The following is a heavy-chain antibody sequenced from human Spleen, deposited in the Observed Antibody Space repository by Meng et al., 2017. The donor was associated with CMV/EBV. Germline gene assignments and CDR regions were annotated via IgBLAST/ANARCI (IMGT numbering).Heavy chain of an antibody. D-gene: IGHD6-25*01. CDR3: ARPMTAGNWLAP. V-gene: IGHV3-73*01. Sequence: GGSLRLSCAASGFNFSGSAMHWVRQASGKGLEWVGRIRSKTNNYATSYGASVRGRFIISRDDSKNTAYLQMDSLETDDTAVYYCARPMTAGNWLAPWGQGTLVTVSS. CDR1: GFNFSGSA. CDR2: IRSKTNNYAT. J-gene: IGHJ5*02.